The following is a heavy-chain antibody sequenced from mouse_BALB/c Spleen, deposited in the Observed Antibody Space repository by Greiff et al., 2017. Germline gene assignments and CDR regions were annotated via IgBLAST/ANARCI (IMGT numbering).Heavy chain of an antibody. CDR3: ARRYGNSNYAMDY. Sequence: EVKLMESGGGLVKPGGSLKLSCAASGFTFSSYAMSWVRQSPEKRLEWVAEISSGGSYTYYPDTVTGRFTISRDNAKNTLYLEMSSLRSEDTAMYYCARRYGNSNYAMDYWGQGTSVTVSS. D-gene: IGHD2-10*02. J-gene: IGHJ4*01. V-gene: IGHV5-9-4*01. CDR1: GFTFSSYA. CDR2: ISSGGSYT.